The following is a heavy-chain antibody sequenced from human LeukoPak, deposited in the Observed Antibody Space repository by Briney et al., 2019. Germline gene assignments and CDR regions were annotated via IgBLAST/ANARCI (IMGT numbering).Heavy chain of an antibody. CDR3: ARDTLYPHLRFLVFRRNYYYGMDV. V-gene: IGHV4-59*12. CDR1: GGSISRYY. Sequence: SETLSLTCTVSGGSISRYYWNWIRQPPGKGLEWIAYIYYSGSTDYNPSLKSRVTISVDTSKNQFSLKLSSVTAADTAVCYCARDTLYPHLRFLVFRRNYYYGMDVWGQGTTVTVSS. CDR2: IYYSGST. J-gene: IGHJ6*02. D-gene: IGHD3-3*01.